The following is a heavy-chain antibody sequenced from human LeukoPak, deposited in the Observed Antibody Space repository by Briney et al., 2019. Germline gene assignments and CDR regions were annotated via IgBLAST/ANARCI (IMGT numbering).Heavy chain of an antibody. CDR1: GYTFTSYY. D-gene: IGHD3-3*01. CDR3: ARDQRGHDFWSGYFLDYYYGMDV. Sequence: ASVKVSCKASGYTFTSYYMHWVRQDPGQGLEWMGIINPSGGSTSYAQKFQGRVTMTRDTSTSTVYMGLSSLRSEDTAVYYCARDQRGHDFWSGYFLDYYYGMDVWGQGTTVTVSS. J-gene: IGHJ6*02. V-gene: IGHV1-46*01. CDR2: INPSGGST.